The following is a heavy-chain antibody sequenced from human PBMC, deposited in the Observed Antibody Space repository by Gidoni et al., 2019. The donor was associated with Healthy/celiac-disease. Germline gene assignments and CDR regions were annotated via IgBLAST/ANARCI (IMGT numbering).Heavy chain of an antibody. CDR2: INHSGST. CDR3: ARDRYFDRIRSRYFDL. J-gene: IGHJ2*01. CDR1: GGSFSGYY. Sequence: QVQLQQWGAGLLKPSETLSLTCAVSGGSFSGYYWSWIRQPPGKGLEWIGEINHSGSTNYNPSLKSRVTISVDTSNNQFSLKLSSVTAADTAVYYCARDRYFDRIRSRYFDLWGRGTLVTVSS. V-gene: IGHV4-34*01. D-gene: IGHD3-9*01.